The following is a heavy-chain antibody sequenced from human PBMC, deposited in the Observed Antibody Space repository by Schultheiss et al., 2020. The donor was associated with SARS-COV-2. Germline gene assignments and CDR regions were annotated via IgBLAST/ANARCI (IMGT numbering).Heavy chain of an antibody. V-gene: IGHV4-31*03. CDR2: IYYSGST. Sequence: SETLSLTCTVSGGSISSGGYYWSWIRQHPGKGLEWIGYIYYSGSTNYNPSLKSRVTISVDTSKNQFSLKLSSVTAADTAVYYCARVNGYSYGPNYYYYYGMDVWGQGTTVTVSS. CDR3: ARVNGYSYGPNYYYYYGMDV. J-gene: IGHJ6*02. D-gene: IGHD5-18*01. CDR1: GGSISSGGYY.